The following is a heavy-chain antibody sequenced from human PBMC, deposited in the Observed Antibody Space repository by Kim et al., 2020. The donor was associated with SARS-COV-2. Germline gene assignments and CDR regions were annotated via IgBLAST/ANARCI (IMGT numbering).Heavy chain of an antibody. D-gene: IGHD2-21*01. J-gene: IGHJ4*02. V-gene: IGHV3-7*03. CDR1: GLTFSSNW. Sequence: GGSLRLSCVVSGLTFSSNWMSWVRQTPGKGLEWVAGISQDGSEKYYVDSVKGRFTISRDNTKSSLYLQMNSLRAENTAIYYCATSTVWTFESWGQGTLVTVSS. CDR2: ISQDGSEK. CDR3: ATSTVWTFES.